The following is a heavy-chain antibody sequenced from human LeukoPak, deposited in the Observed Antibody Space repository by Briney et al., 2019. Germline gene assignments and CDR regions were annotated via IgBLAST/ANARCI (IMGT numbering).Heavy chain of an antibody. CDR2: INSDGSST. J-gene: IGHJ4*02. V-gene: IGHV3-74*01. D-gene: IGHD5-12*01. CDR3: ARGSSGYDPFDY. Sequence: GGSLRLYCAASGFTFSSYWMHWVRQAPGKGLVWVSRINSDGSSTSYADSVKGRFTISRDNAKNTLYLQMNSLRAEDTAVYYCARGSSGYDPFDYWGQGTLVTVSS. CDR1: GFTFSSYW.